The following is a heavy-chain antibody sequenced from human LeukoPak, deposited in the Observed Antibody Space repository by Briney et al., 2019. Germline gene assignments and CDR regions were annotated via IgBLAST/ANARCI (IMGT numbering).Heavy chain of an antibody. V-gene: IGHV1-2*02. CDR3: ARGTPSRGYIGYISLDY. CDR1: GGTFSSYA. D-gene: IGHD5-12*01. CDR2: INPNSGGT. J-gene: IGHJ4*02. Sequence: GASVKVSCKASGGTFSSYAISWVRQAPGQGLAWMGGINPNSGGTNYAQKFQGRVTLTRDTSISTTYMELSSLRSDDTAVYYCARGTPSRGYIGYISLDYWGRGTLVTVSS.